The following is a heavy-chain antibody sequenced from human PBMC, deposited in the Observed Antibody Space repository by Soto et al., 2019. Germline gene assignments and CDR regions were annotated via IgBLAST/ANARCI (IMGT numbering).Heavy chain of an antibody. Sequence: GGPLRLSCAASGFTFSSYAMSWFRQAPGKGLEWVSAISGSGGSTYYADSVKGRVTISRDNSKNTLYLQMNSLRAEDTAVYYCAKDHYYDSSGYYSLASYWGQGTLVTVSS. CDR3: AKDHYYDSSGYYSLASY. J-gene: IGHJ4*02. CDR2: ISGSGGST. CDR1: GFTFSSYA. D-gene: IGHD3-22*01. V-gene: IGHV3-23*01.